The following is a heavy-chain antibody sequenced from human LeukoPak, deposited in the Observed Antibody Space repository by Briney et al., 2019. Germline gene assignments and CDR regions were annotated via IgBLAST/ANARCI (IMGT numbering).Heavy chain of an antibody. Sequence: ASVKVSCKASGYTFTGYYMHWVRQAPGQGLEWMGWVNPNSGGTNYAQKFQGRVTMTRDTSISTAYMELSRLRSDDTAVYYCASEGGYCSSTSCYRWFDPWGQGTLVTVSS. V-gene: IGHV1-2*02. CDR2: VNPNSGGT. D-gene: IGHD2-2*01. CDR3: ASEGGYCSSTSCYRWFDP. J-gene: IGHJ5*02. CDR1: GYTFTGYY.